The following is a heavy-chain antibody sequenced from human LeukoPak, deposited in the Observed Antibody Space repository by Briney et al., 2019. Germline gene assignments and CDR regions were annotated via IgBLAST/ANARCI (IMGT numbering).Heavy chain of an antibody. V-gene: IGHV3-21*01. CDR3: ARRHGGDAFDI. Sequence: GGSLRLSCAASGFTFSSYSMNWVRQAPGKGLEWVSSISSSSCYIYYADSVKGRFTISRDNAKNSLYLQMSSLRAEDTAVYYCARRHGGDAFDIWGQGTMVTVPS. J-gene: IGHJ3*02. CDR2: ISSSSCYI. CDR1: GFTFSSYS.